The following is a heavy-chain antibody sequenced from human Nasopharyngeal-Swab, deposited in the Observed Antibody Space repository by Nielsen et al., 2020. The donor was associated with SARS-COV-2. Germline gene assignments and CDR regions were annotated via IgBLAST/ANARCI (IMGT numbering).Heavy chain of an antibody. V-gene: IGHV4-59*03. CDR1: GGPISSYY. Sequence: SETLSLTCTVSGGPISSYYWSWIRQLPGKGLEGIGYIYYSGSTNYNPSLKSRVTISVDTSKNQFSLKLSSVTAADTAVYYCPYGANRYQFDYWGQGTLVTVSS. CDR3: PYGANRYQFDY. J-gene: IGHJ4*02. D-gene: IGHD4/OR15-4a*01. CDR2: IYYSGST.